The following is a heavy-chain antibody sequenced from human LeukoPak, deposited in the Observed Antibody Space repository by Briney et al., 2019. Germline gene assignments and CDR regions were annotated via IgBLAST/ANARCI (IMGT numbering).Heavy chain of an antibody. Sequence: RGSLRVSCVASGFSFSSYSMNWIRPAAGKGVAGVSYISNSSTTTQYADSVKGRFTMSRDKAKNSLYLQMNSLRVEDTVVYYCARTVSYRGKGSLVTVYS. CDR2: ISNSSTTT. CDR1: GFSFSSYS. CDR3: ARTVSY. D-gene: IGHD4-17*01. J-gene: IGHJ4*02. V-gene: IGHV3-48*01.